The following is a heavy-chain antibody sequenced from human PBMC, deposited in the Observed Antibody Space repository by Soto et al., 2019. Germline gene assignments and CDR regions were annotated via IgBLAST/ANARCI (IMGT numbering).Heavy chain of an antibody. CDR2: IVVGSGNT. D-gene: IGHD5-18*01. Sequence: SVKVSCKASGFTFTSSAVQWVRQARGQRLEWVGWIVVGSGNTNYAQKFQERVTITRDMSTSTAYMELSSLRSEDTAVYYCAALGNTALEPFDYWGQGTLVTVSS. CDR3: AALGNTALEPFDY. J-gene: IGHJ4*02. V-gene: IGHV1-58*01. CDR1: GFTFTSSA.